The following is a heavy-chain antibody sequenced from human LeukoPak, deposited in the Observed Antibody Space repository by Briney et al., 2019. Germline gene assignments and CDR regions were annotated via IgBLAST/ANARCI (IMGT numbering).Heavy chain of an antibody. CDR3: ARGRGENDYGDFGFDY. CDR1: GGSFSGYY. Sequence: SETLSLNCAVYGGSFSGYYWSWIRQPPGKGLEWIGEINHSGSTNYNPSLKSRVTISVDTSKNQFSLKLSSVTAADTAVYYCARGRGENDYGDFGFDYWGQGTLVTVSS. J-gene: IGHJ4*02. V-gene: IGHV4-34*01. D-gene: IGHD4-17*01. CDR2: INHSGST.